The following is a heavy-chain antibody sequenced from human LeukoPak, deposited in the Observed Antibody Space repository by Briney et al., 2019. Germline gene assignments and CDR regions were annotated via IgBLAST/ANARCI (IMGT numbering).Heavy chain of an antibody. D-gene: IGHD7-27*01. V-gene: IGHV4-30-4*08. CDR3: GIKYGDLKRVYYYMDV. J-gene: IGHJ6*03. CDR2: IYYSGST. CDR1: GGSISSGDYY. Sequence: PSQTLSLTCTVSGGSISSGDYYWRWIRQPPGKGLEWIGYIYYSGSTYYNPSLKSRVTISVDTSKNQFSLKLSSVTAADVADYYCGIKYGDLKRVYYYMDVWGKGTTVTVSS.